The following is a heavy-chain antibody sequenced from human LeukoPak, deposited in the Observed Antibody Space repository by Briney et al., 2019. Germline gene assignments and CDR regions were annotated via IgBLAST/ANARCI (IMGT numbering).Heavy chain of an antibody. CDR1: GGSISSYY. V-gene: IGHV4-59*08. J-gene: IGHJ4*02. CDR3: ASGGRRITVTTFDY. Sequence: SETLSLTCTVSGGSISSYYWSWIRQPPGKGLEWIGYIYYSGSTNYNPSLKSRVTISVDTSKNQFSLKLSSVTAADTAVYYCASGGRRITVTTFDYWGQGTLVTVSS. CDR2: IYYSGST. D-gene: IGHD4-17*01.